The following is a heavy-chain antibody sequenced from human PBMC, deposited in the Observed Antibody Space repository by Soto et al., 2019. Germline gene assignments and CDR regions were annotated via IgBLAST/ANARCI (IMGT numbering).Heavy chain of an antibody. D-gene: IGHD1-26*01. J-gene: IGHJ5*02. CDR1: GASIVTDDYY. CDR3: ARIGTLLGIVTNNWFDP. Sequence: SETLSLTCTVSGASIVTDDYYWSWIRQPPGEGLEWIGYMTYSGSTYYNPSLKSRVTTSLDRSKNQISLHLSSVTAADAAVYYCARIGTLLGIVTNNWFDPWGQGALVTVSS. V-gene: IGHV4-30-4*01. CDR2: MTYSGST.